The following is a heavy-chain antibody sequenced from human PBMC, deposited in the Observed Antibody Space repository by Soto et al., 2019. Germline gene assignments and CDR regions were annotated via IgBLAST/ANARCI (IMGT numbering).Heavy chain of an antibody. CDR3: ARHSLVQDYPYYFDY. CDR1: GGSISSSSYY. Sequence: QLQLQESGPGLVKPSETLSLTCTVSGGSISSSSYYWGWIRQPPGKGLEWIGSIYYSGSTYYNPSLKSRVTISVDTSKNQFSLKLSSVTAADTAVYYCARHSLVQDYPYYFDYWGQGTLVTVSS. CDR2: IYYSGST. V-gene: IGHV4-39*01. J-gene: IGHJ4*02. D-gene: IGHD3-10*01.